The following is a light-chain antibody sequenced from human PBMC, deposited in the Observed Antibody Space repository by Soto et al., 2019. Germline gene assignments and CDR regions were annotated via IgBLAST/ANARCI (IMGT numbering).Light chain of an antibody. V-gene: IGKV1-12*01. Sequence: DIQMTQSPSSVSASVGDRVTITCRASQDISSWLAWYQQKPGKAPKLLIYTASSLQSGVPSRFTASGSGTDFSLTITSLQPEDFATYYCQQANNFPYTFGQGTQLEIK. CDR2: TAS. CDR3: QQANNFPYT. J-gene: IGKJ2*01. CDR1: QDISSW.